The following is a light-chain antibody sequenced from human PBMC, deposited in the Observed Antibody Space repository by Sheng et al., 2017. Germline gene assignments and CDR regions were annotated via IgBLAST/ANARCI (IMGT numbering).Light chain of an antibody. Sequence: DIQMTQSPSTLSASVGDRVTIACRASQSISTWLAWYQQKPGKAPKLLIYKASSLESGVPSRFSGXGSGTEXTLTISSLQPDDFATYYCQQYNSYSTFGQGTKLEIK. J-gene: IGKJ2*01. CDR3: QQYNSYST. CDR1: QSISTW. V-gene: IGKV1-5*03. CDR2: KAS.